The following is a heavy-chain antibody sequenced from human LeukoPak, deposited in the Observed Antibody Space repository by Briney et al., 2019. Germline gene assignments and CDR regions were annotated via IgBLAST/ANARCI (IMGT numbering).Heavy chain of an antibody. CDR1: GFTFSSYW. CDR2: INSDGSTT. J-gene: IGHJ5*02. CDR3: TRRVSATRWFDP. D-gene: IGHD2-15*01. Sequence: GGSLRLSCAASGFTFSSYWMHWVRQPPGKGLVGVSRINSDGSTTNYADSVKGRFTISRDNAENTLYLQMNSLRVEDTAVYYCTRRVSATRWFDPWGQGTLVTVSS. V-gene: IGHV3-74*01.